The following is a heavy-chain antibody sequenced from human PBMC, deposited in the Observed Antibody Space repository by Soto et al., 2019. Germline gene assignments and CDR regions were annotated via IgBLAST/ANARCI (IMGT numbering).Heavy chain of an antibody. J-gene: IGHJ4*02. CDR2: ISSSSSTI. CDR3: ARPAGRVDYFDY. V-gene: IGHV3-48*02. D-gene: IGHD2-15*01. CDR1: GFVFSTYS. Sequence: EVQLVESGGGLVQPGGSLRLSCAASGFVFSTYSMNWVRQAPGKGLEWVSYISSSSSTIYYADSVQGRFTISRDNAKNSLYLKVNSLRDDDTAVYYCARPAGRVDYFDYWGQGTLVTVSS.